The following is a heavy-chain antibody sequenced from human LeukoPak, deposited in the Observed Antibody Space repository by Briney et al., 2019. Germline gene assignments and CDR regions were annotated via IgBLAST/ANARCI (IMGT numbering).Heavy chain of an antibody. V-gene: IGHV3-23*01. J-gene: IGHJ4*02. CDR2: ISGSGGST. CDR3: AKDHQVIAVAVTVDY. D-gene: IGHD6-19*01. Sequence: GGSLRLSCAASGFTFSSYAVSWVRQAPGKGLEWVSAISGSGGSTYYADSVKGRFTISRDNSKSTLYLQMNSLRAEDTAVYYCAKDHQVIAVAVTVDYWGQGTLVTVSS. CDR1: GFTFSSYA.